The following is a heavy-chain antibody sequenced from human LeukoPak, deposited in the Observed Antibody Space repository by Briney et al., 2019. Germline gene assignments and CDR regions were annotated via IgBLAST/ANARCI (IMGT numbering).Heavy chain of an antibody. J-gene: IGHJ4*02. CDR3: TRASGYDLFPYFDY. V-gene: IGHV3-49*04. CDR2: IRSKAYGGTT. D-gene: IGHD5-12*01. Sequence: PGRSLRLSCTASRFTFGDYALSWVRQAQGKGLEWVGFIRSKAYGGTTEYAASVKGRFTISRDDSKSIAYLQMNSLKTEDTAVYYCTRASGYDLFPYFDYWGQGTLVTVSS. CDR1: RFTFGDYA.